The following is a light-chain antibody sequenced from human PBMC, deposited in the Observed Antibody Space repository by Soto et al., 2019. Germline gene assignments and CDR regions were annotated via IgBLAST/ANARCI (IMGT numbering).Light chain of an antibody. V-gene: IGLV2-14*01. CDR2: DVS. J-gene: IGLJ1*01. CDR1: SSDVGGYNY. Sequence: QSVLTQPASVSGAPGQSTPISCTGNSSDVGGYNYVSWYQQHPGKAPKLMIYDVSNRPSGVSNRFSGSKSGNTASLTLSGLQAEDEADYYCSSYTSSSTYVFGTGTKVTVL. CDR3: SSYTSSSTYV.